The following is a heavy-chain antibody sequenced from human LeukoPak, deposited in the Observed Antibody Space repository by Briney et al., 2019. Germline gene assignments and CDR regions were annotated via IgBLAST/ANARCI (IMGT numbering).Heavy chain of an antibody. J-gene: IGHJ4*02. CDR2: IYSGGST. V-gene: IGHV3-53*01. D-gene: IGHD2-21*02. CDR1: GFTVSSNY. Sequence: GGSLRLSCAASGFTVSSNYMSWVRQAPGKGLEWVSVIYSGGSTYYADSVKGRFTISRDNSKNTLYLQMNSLRAKDTAVYYCARVAWGDFIFDYWGQGSLVTVSS. CDR3: ARVAWGDFIFDY.